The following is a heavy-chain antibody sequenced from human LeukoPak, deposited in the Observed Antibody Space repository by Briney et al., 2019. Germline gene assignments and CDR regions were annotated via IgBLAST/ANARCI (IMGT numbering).Heavy chain of an antibody. V-gene: IGHV1-2*02. J-gene: IGHJ4*02. D-gene: IGHD3-16*01. Sequence: ASVKVSFKASGYTFTDYYMHWVRQAPGQGLEWMGWINSNSGGTNYAQKFQGRVTMTRDTSITTAYMELSSLRSDDTAVYYCARVLVPAGGGVVDYWGQGTLVTVSS. CDR1: GYTFTDYY. CDR3: ARVLVPAGGGVVDY. CDR2: INSNSGGT.